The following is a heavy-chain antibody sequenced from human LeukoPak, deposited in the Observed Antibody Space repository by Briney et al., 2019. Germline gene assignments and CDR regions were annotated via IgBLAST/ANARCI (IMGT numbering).Heavy chain of an antibody. V-gene: IGHV1-24*01. D-gene: IGHD2-8*01. CDR2: FDPEDGEA. J-gene: IGHJ4*02. CDR3: AAGGVYDLLDY. Sequence: GASVKVSCKVSGYTLTELSMHWVRQAPGKGLEWMGGFDPEDGEAIYAQKFHGRVTMTEDTSTETTYMELNSLKSEDTDVYYCAAGGVYDLLDYWGQGTLVTVSS. CDR1: GYTLTELS.